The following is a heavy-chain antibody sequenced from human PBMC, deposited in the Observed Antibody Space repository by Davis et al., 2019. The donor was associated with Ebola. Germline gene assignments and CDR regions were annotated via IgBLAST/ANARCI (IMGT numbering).Heavy chain of an antibody. V-gene: IGHV3-11*06. D-gene: IGHD6-25*01. Sequence: GGSLRLSCAASGFTFSDYYMSWIRQAPGKGLEWVSSISSSSSYIYYADSVKGRFTISRDNAKNSLYLQMNSLRAEDTAVYYCARDLVQQRPFDYWGQGTLVTVSS. CDR3: ARDLVQQRPFDY. CDR2: ISSSSSYI. J-gene: IGHJ4*02. CDR1: GFTFSDYY.